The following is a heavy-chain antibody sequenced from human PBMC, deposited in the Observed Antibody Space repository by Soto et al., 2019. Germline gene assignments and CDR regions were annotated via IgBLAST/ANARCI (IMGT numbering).Heavy chain of an antibody. CDR3: ARDPNYSGYDHFDY. D-gene: IGHD5-12*01. CDR1: GFTFSDYY. V-gene: IGHV3-11*01. CDR2: ISSSGSTI. J-gene: IGHJ4*02. Sequence: GGSLRLSCAASGFTFSDYYRRWSRQAPGKWMEWVSYISSSGSTIYYADSVKGRFTISRDNAKNSLYLQMNSLRAEDTAVYYCARDPNYSGYDHFDYWGQGTLVTVSS.